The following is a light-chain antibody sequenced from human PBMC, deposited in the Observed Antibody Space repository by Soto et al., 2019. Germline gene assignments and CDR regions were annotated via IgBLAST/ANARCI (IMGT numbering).Light chain of an antibody. V-gene: IGKV3-15*01. CDR2: GAS. CDR1: QSVTNSY. Sequence: EIVMTQSPVTLSVSPGERATLSCRASQSVTNSYLAWYQQKPGQAPRLLIFGASTRAAGIPARFSGSGSGTEFTLTVSSLQSEYFAVYYCQQYSNWPLTFGGGTRLEIK. J-gene: IGKJ5*01. CDR3: QQYSNWPLT.